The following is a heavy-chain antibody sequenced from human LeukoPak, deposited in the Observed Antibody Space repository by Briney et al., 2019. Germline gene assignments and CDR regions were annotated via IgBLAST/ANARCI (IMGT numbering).Heavy chain of an antibody. J-gene: IGHJ3*02. V-gene: IGHV3-7*01. CDR2: VKQDDSEK. D-gene: IGHD3-22*01. CDR1: GFTFSNYW. CDR3: ARDRDYHDDRTDYYYDAFDI. Sequence: GGSLRLSCAGSGFTFSNYWMTWVRQAPGKGLEWVANVKQDDSEKNYVDSVKGRFTISRDNAKSSLYLRMDSLRVEDTAVYHCARDRDYHDDRTDYYYDAFDIWGQGTTVTVS.